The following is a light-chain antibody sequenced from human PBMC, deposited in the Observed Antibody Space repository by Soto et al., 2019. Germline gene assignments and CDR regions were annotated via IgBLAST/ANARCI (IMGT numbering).Light chain of an antibody. CDR3: QQYGSSYPWT. CDR2: GAS. V-gene: IGKV3-20*01. CDR1: QSVSSSY. J-gene: IGKJ1*01. Sequence: EIGVSQSAATLSVSPGERATLSCRASQSVSSSYLAWYQQKPGQAPRLLIYGASNRSTGIPDRFSGSGSGTDFTLTIRRLEPEDFAVYYCQQYGSSYPWTFGQGTKVDIK.